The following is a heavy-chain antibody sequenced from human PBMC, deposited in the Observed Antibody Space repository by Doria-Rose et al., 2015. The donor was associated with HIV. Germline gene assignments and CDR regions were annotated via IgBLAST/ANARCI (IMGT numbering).Heavy chain of an antibody. D-gene: IGHD3-3*01. CDR3: ARMGSYRELDY. J-gene: IGHJ4*02. V-gene: IGHV4-31*03. CDR2: TYYTGTS. CDR1: GASVSSRGYY. Sequence: QVQLQESGPGLVKPSETPSLTCSVSGASVSSRGYYWNWIRQVPGKGLESLGYTYYTGTSDYSPSLKSRLNVAVDTSKNQFSLKLSFVTVADTAVYYCARMGSYRELDYWGQGALVIVSA.